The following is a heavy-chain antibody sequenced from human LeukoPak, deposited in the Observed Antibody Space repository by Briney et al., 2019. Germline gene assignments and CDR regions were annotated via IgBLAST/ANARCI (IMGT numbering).Heavy chain of an antibody. V-gene: IGHV4-4*07. CDR3: ARDSGLSY. CDR1: GVSISSYY. CDR2: IQTSGSI. J-gene: IGHJ4*02. D-gene: IGHD1-26*01. Sequence: SETLSLTCSVSGVSISSYYWSWIRQPAGKGLEWIGRIQTSGSINYNPSLKSRVTIPVDKSKNQFPLKLSSVTAADTAVYYCARDSGLSYWGQGTLVTVSS.